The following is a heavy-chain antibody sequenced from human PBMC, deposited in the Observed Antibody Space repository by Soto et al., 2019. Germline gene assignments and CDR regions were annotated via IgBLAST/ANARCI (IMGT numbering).Heavy chain of an antibody. CDR3: ARPSSGYSVGATHYGMDV. V-gene: IGHV5-51*01. Sequence: GESLKISCKGSGYSFSSFTSYWITWVRQMPGKGLEWMGIIYPGDSDTRYSPSFQGQVTISADKSISTAYLQWSSLKASDAAMYYRARPSSGYSVGATHYGMDVWGQGTTVTVSS. CDR2: IYPGDSDT. J-gene: IGHJ6*02. CDR1: GYSFSSFTSYW. D-gene: IGHD1-26*01.